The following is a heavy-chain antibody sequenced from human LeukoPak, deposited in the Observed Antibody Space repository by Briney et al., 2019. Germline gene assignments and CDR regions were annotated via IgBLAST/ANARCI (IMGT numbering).Heavy chain of an antibody. CDR1: GYTFTSYY. D-gene: IGHD3-10*01. CDR2: INPSGGST. V-gene: IGHV1-46*01. CDR3: ARDPSGDAFDI. J-gene: IGHJ3*02. Sequence: ASVKVSCKASGYTFTSYYMHWVRQAPGQGLEWMGIINPSGGSTSYAQKFQGRVTMTRDMSTSTVYTELSSLRSEDTAVYYCARDPSGDAFDIWGQGTMVTVSS.